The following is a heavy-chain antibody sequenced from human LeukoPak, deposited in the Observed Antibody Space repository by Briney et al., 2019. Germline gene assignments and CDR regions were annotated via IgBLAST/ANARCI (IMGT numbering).Heavy chain of an antibody. CDR3: AREDPGGWYDY. CDR1: AYTFTGYY. V-gene: IGHV1-2*02. CDR2: INPNTGAT. D-gene: IGHD6-19*01. J-gene: IGHJ4*02. Sequence: ASVKVSCKASAYTFTGYYMHWVRQAPGQGLEWMGWINPNTGATNYAQKFKGRVTMTRDTSISTAYMELSRLRSDDTAVYYCAREDPGGWYDYWGQGTLVTVSP.